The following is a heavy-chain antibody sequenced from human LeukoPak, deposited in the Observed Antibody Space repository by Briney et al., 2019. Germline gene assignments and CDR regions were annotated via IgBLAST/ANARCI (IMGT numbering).Heavy chain of an antibody. CDR2: IYYSGST. D-gene: IGHD3-22*01. Sequence: SETLSLTCTVSGGSISSHYWSWIRQPPGKGLEWIGYIYYSGSTNYNPSLKSRVTISVDTSKNQFSLKLSSVTAADTAVYYCARLGYYFDSPDYYILVYWGQGTLVTVSS. CDR3: ARLGYYFDSPDYYILVY. J-gene: IGHJ4*02. V-gene: IGHV4-59*08. CDR1: GGSISSHY.